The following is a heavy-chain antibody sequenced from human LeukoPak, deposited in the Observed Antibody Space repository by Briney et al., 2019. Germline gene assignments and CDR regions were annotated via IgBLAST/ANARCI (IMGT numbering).Heavy chain of an antibody. Sequence: ASVKVSCKVSGYSLTELSLHWVRQAPGKGLEWVGGLDPADGEMIYTQMFQGRITMTEDSSTDTAYMEMSSLRSDDTAVYYCATGRTKGDPLKYWGQGTLVTVSS. D-gene: IGHD3-16*01. V-gene: IGHV1-24*01. J-gene: IGHJ4*02. CDR1: GYSLTELS. CDR2: LDPADGEM. CDR3: ATGRTKGDPLKY.